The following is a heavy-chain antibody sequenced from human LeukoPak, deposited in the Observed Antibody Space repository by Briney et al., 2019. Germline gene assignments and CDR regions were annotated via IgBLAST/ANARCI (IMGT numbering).Heavy chain of an antibody. CDR3: ARARIAAAGGTL. CDR2: IYHSGST. Sequence: SETLSLTCTVSGGSISSGGYYWSWIRQPPGKGLEWIGYIYHSGSTYYNPSLKSRVTISVDRSKNQFSLKLSSVTAADTAVYYCARARIAAAGGTLWGQGTLVTVSS. CDR1: GGSISSGGYY. J-gene: IGHJ4*02. V-gene: IGHV4-30-2*01. D-gene: IGHD6-13*01.